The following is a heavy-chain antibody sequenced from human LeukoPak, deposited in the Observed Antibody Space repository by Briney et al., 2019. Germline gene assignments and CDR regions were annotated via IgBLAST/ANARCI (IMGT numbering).Heavy chain of an antibody. CDR1: GGPIRGTSYY. Sequence: SETLSLTCIVSGGPIRGTSYYWGWIRQPPGKGLEWIGEINHSGSTNYKPSPKSRFTISVDTSKTQFSLKLSSVTAADTALYYCARGRSAADIVVVPAAKANFDIWGQGTMVTVSS. V-gene: IGHV4-39*07. D-gene: IGHD2-2*01. CDR3: ARGRSAADIVVVPAAKANFDI. CDR2: INHSGST. J-gene: IGHJ3*02.